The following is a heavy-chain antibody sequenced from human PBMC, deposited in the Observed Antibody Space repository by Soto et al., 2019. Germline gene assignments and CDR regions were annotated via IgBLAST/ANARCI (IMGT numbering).Heavy chain of an antibody. J-gene: IGHJ4*02. D-gene: IGHD6-19*01. V-gene: IGHV5-51*01. CDR3: ARPFDTSGWYYY. CDR2: VYPEDTDS. Sequence: GESLKISCKGYGYSFTSYWIAWVRQMPGKGLEWLGTVYPEDTDSRYSPSFQGQVTISADRSSSPAYLQWSRLKAADSARDYCARPFDTSGWYYYWGQGTMVTVSS. CDR1: GYSFTSYW.